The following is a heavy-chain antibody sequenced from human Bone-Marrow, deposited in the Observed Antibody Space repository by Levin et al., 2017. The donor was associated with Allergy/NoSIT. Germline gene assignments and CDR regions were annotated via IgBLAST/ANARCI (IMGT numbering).Heavy chain of an antibody. V-gene: IGHV1-18*01. Sequence: PGASVKVSCKASGYSFSSYGISWVRQAPGQGLEWMGWVSADSSNTRYTQNFQGRVTMTTDTSTSTAYMELRSLRSDDTAMYYCARDERMTTVTFDFWGQGTLVTVSS. CDR2: VSADSSNT. CDR3: ARDERMTTVTFDF. J-gene: IGHJ4*02. CDR1: GYSFSSYG. D-gene: IGHD4-17*01.